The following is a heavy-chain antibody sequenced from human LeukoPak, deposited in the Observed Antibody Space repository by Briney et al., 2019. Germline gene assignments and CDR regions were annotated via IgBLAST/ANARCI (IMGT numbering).Heavy chain of an antibody. CDR3: ARDGPIAAAAFDAFDI. V-gene: IGHV1-18*01. CDR2: INAYNGNT. J-gene: IGHJ3*02. D-gene: IGHD6-13*01. CDR1: GYTFTSYG. Sequence: ASVKVSCKASGYTFTSYGISWVRQAPGQGLEWMGWINAYNGNTNYAQKLQGRVTMTTDTSTSTAYMELRSLRSDDTAVYYCARDGPIAAAAFDAFDIWGQGTMVTVSS.